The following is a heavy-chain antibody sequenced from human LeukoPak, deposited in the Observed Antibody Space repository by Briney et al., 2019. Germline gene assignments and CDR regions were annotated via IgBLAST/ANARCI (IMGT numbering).Heavy chain of an antibody. CDR1: GYTFTNYY. CDR3: TREPFAPFHKLFDY. V-gene: IGHV1-46*01. D-gene: IGHD2/OR15-2a*01. Sequence: GASVKVSCKASGYTFTNYYMHWLRQAPGQGLEWMGLISPSGGTSYAQKFQGRFTMTRDTSTNIVYMELSSLISEDTAVYYCTREPFAPFHKLFDYWGQGTLVTVSS. CDR2: ISPSGGT. J-gene: IGHJ4*02.